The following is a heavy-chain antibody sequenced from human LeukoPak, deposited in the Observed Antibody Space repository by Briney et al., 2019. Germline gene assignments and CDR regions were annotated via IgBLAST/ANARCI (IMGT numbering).Heavy chain of an antibody. V-gene: IGHV3-74*01. CDR2: INNDGSST. CDR1: GFTFSPYW. Sequence: QSGGSLRLSCAASGFTFSPYWMHWVRQDPGKGLVWVSHINNDGSSTSYAGSVKGRFTISRDNAKNMLYLQMNSLRAEDTAVYYCARDGGPWYFDYWGQGTLVTVSS. CDR3: ARDGGPWYFDY. J-gene: IGHJ4*02.